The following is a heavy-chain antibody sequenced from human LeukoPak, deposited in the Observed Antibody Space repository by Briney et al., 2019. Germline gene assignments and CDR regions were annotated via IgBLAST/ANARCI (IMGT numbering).Heavy chain of an antibody. CDR2: INHSGST. CDR3: ASFWEHSSGWYGAFDI. D-gene: IGHD6-19*01. CDR1: GGSFSGYY. Sequence: SETLSLTCAVYGGSFSGYYWSWIRQPPGQGLEWIGEINHSGSTNYNPSLKSRVTISVDTSKNQFSLKLSSVTAADTAVYYGASFWEHSSGWYGAFDIWGQGKMVTVSS. J-gene: IGHJ3*02. V-gene: IGHV4-34*01.